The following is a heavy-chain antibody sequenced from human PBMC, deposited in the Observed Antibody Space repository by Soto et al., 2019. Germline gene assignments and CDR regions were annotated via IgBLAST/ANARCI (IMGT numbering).Heavy chain of an antibody. CDR1: GYSFTSYW. V-gene: IGHV5-51*01. CDR2: IYPGDSDT. D-gene: IGHD2-15*01. CDR3: ARHYREVEGCSGGSCYSYYYYYMDV. J-gene: IGHJ6*03. Sequence: GESLKISCKGSGYSFTSYWIGWVRQMPGKGLEWMGIIYPGDSDTRYSPSFQGQVTISADKSISTAYLQWSSLKASDTAMYYCARHYREVEGCSGGSCYSYYYYYMDVWGKGTTVTVSS.